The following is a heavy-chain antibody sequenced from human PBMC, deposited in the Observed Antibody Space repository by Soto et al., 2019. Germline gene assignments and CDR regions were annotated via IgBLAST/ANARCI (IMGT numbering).Heavy chain of an antibody. V-gene: IGHV4-4*07. Sequence: SETLSLTCTVSGGSISSYYWSWIRQPAGKGLEWIGRIYTGGSTNYNPSLKSRVTMSVDTSKNQFSLKLSSVTAADTAVYYCARVGKLELQGGAFDIWGQGTMVTVSS. J-gene: IGHJ3*02. CDR1: GGSISSYY. D-gene: IGHD1-7*01. CDR2: IYTGGST. CDR3: ARVGKLELQGGAFDI.